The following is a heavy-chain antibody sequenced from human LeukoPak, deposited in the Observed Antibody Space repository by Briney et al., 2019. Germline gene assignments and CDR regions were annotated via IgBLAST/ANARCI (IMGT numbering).Heavy chain of an antibody. CDR1: GGSFSGYY. CDR2: INHRGST. V-gene: IGHV4-34*01. Sequence: SETLFLTCAVYGGSFSGYYWSWIRQPPGKGLEWIGGINHRGSTNYNPSLKSRVTKSVDTPKHQYSLKLSSVTAADTAVYYCARVSTPTITIFGVVTRYYFDYWGQETLVTVSS. J-gene: IGHJ4*02. CDR3: ARVSTPTITIFGVVTRYYFDY. D-gene: IGHD3-3*01.